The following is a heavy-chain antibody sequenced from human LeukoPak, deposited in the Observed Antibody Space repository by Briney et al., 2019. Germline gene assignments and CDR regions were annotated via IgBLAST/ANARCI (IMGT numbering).Heavy chain of an antibody. Sequence: ASVKVSCKASGYTFTSYDINWVRQATGQGLEWMGWMNPNSGNTGYAQKFQGRVTITRNTSISTAYMELSSLRSEDTAVYYCARDRQLVRGGPKTYWFDPWGQGTLVTVSS. J-gene: IGHJ5*02. CDR3: ARDRQLVRGGPKTYWFDP. V-gene: IGHV1-8*03. CDR2: MNPNSGNT. CDR1: GYTFTSYD. D-gene: IGHD6-6*01.